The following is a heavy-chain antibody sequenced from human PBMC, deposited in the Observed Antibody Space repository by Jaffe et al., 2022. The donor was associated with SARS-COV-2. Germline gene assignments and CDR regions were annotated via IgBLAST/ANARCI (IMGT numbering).Heavy chain of an antibody. J-gene: IGHJ4*02. Sequence: QVQLVESGGGVVQPGGSLRLSCAASGFTFNSYAMHWVRQAPGKGLEWVALITYDGSTKYYADSVKGRFTISRDNSKDTLYLQMNSLRPEDTALYYCARDEKDYGDLPYFDSWGRGTLVTVSP. D-gene: IGHD4-17*01. CDR2: ITYDGSTK. CDR3: ARDEKDYGDLPYFDS. V-gene: IGHV3-30*04. CDR1: GFTFNSYA.